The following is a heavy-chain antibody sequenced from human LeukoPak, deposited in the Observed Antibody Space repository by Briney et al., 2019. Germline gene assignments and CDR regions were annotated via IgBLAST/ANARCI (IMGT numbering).Heavy chain of an antibody. D-gene: IGHD3-22*01. CDR2: INAGNGNT. CDR3: ARSFPYYYDSNYFDY. J-gene: IGHJ4*02. V-gene: IGHV1-3*01. CDR1: GYTFTSYA. Sequence: ASVKVSCKASGYTFTSYAMHWMRQAPGQGLEWMGWINAGNGNTKYSQKFQGRVTITRDTSASTAYMELSSLRSEDTAVYYCARSFPYYYDSNYFDYWGQGTLVTVSS.